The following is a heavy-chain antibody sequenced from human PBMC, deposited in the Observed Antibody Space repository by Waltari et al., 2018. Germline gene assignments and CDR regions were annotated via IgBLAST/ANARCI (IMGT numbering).Heavy chain of an antibody. J-gene: IGHJ5*01. CDR1: GFTFSNRW. Sequence: EVQLVESGGGLVQPEGSLRLSCVVSGFTFSNRWISWVRQAPGKGLGWVDNIKEDESDKNVADSGRGRFTISRDNARNTVYLHMYSLRVEDTAAYFCARDVGSGWFDSWGQGTLVTVSS. D-gene: IGHD3-3*01. V-gene: IGHV3-7*01. CDR2: IKEDESDK. CDR3: ARDVGSGWFDS.